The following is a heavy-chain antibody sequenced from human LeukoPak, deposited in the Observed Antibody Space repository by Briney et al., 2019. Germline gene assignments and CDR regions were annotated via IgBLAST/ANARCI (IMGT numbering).Heavy chain of an antibody. CDR3: AKEVYYYDSSGYHRLDYFDY. V-gene: IGHV3-23*01. D-gene: IGHD3-22*01. CDR2: ITGSGGGT. Sequence: PGGSLRLSCAASGFTFSSYGMSWVRQAPGKGLEWVSVITGSGGGTYYADSVKGRFTISRDNSKNTLYLQMNSLRAEDTAVYYCAKEVYYYDSSGYHRLDYFDYWGQGTLVTVSS. CDR1: GFTFSSYG. J-gene: IGHJ4*02.